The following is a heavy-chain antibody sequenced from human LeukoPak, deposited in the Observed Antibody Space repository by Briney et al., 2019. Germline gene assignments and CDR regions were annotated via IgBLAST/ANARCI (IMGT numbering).Heavy chain of an antibody. D-gene: IGHD2-15*01. Sequence: QPSETLSLTCAVYGGSFSGYYWSWIRQPPGKGLEWIGEINHSGSTNYNPSLKSRATISVDTSKNQFSLKLSSVTAADTAVYYCARARGYCSGGSCFYYDYWGQGTLVTVSS. J-gene: IGHJ4*02. CDR3: ARARGYCSGGSCFYYDY. V-gene: IGHV4-34*01. CDR1: GGSFSGYY. CDR2: INHSGST.